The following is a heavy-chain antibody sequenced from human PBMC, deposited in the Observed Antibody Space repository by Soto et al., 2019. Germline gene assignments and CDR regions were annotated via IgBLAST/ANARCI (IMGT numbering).Heavy chain of an antibody. CDR3: AKALPSYYYDSSGYYYPAYYFDY. Sequence: PGGSLRLSCAASGFTFSSYAMSWVRQAPGKGLEWVSAISGSGGSTYYADSVKGRFTISRDNSKNTLYLQMNSLRAEDTAVYYCAKALPSYYYDSSGYYYPAYYFDYWGQGTLVTVSS. D-gene: IGHD3-22*01. V-gene: IGHV3-23*01. J-gene: IGHJ4*02. CDR1: GFTFSSYA. CDR2: ISGSGGST.